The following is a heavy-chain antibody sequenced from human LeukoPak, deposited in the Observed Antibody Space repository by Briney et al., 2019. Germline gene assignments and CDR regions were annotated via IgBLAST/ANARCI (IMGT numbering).Heavy chain of an antibody. CDR3: ARERGSGYRDFDY. Sequence: ASVKVSCKASGYTFNGYYMHWVRQAPGQGLEWMGRINPNSGGTNYAQKFQGRVTMTRDTSISTAYMELSRLRSDDTAVYYCARERGSGYRDFDYWGQGTLVTVSS. V-gene: IGHV1-2*06. D-gene: IGHD3-22*01. J-gene: IGHJ4*02. CDR1: GYTFNGYY. CDR2: INPNSGGT.